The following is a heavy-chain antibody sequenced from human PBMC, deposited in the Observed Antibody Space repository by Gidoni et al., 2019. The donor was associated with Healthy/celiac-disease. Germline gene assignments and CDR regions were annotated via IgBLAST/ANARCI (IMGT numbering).Heavy chain of an antibody. V-gene: IGHV4-39*01. Sequence: QLQLQESGPGLVKPSETLSLTCTVPGGSISSSSYYWGWIRQPPGKGLEWIGSIYYSGSTYYNPSLKSRVTISVDTSKNQFSLKLSSVTAADTAVYYCARLRDYYGSGSYYIDYWGQGTLVTVSS. CDR3: ARLRDYYGSGSYYIDY. J-gene: IGHJ4*02. CDR2: IYYSGST. D-gene: IGHD3-10*01. CDR1: GGSISSSSYY.